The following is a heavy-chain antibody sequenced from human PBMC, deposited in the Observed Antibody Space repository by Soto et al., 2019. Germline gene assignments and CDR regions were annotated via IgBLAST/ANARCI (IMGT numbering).Heavy chain of an antibody. V-gene: IGHV4-39*01. D-gene: IGHD3-22*01. CDR3: ARHQYYYDSSGYTLDY. Sequence: LSLTCTVSGGSISSSTYYWGWIRQPPGKGLEWIGSVYYSGCTYYNPSLKSRVTISVDTSNNQFSLKLNSVTAADTAVYYCARHQYYYDSSGYTLDYWGQGTLVTVSS. J-gene: IGHJ4*02. CDR1: GGSISSSTYY. CDR2: VYYSGCT.